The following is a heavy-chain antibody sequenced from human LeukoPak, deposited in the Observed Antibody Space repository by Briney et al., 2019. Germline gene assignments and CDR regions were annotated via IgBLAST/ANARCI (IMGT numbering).Heavy chain of an antibody. J-gene: IGHJ5*02. CDR1: GFTFSSYE. Sequence: GGSLRLSCAASGFTFSSYEMNWVRQAPGKGLEWVSYISSSGSTIYYADSVKGRFTISRDNAKNSLYLQMNSLRAEDTAVYYCAWDGGLEAAAGIHPWGQGTLVTVSS. D-gene: IGHD6-13*01. CDR3: AWDGGLEAAAGIHP. V-gene: IGHV3-48*03. CDR2: ISSSGSTI.